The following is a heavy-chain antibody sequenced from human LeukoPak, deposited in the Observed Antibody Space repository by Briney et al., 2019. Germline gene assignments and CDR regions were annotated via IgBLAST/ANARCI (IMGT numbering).Heavy chain of an antibody. J-gene: IGHJ4*02. CDR1: GFTFSNYG. D-gene: IGHD3-22*01. Sequence: GGSLRLSCAASGFTFSNYGMHWVRQAPGKGLEWVAVISYDGSNKYYADSVKGRFTISRDNSKNTLYLQMNSLRAEDTAVYYCARDQRYYDISGHLDYWGQGTLVTVSS. CDR3: ARDQRYYDISGHLDY. CDR2: ISYDGSNK. V-gene: IGHV3-30*03.